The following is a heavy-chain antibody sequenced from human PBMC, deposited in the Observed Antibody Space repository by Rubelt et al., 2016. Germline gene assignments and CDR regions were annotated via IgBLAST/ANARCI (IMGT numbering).Heavy chain of an antibody. CDR1: GFTVSSNH. J-gene: IGHJ5*02. CDR2: ISVSGTET. CDR3: AGRTAWSAPFDP. D-gene: IGHD2-15*01. V-gene: IGHV3-23*01. Sequence: CGGGLVQPGGSLRLSCAASGFTVSSNHMSWVRQAPGKGLEWVSSISVSGTETYYSDSVKGRFTISRDNSKNTLYLQMNSLTAEDTAVYYCAGRTAWSAPFDPWGQGTLVTVSS.